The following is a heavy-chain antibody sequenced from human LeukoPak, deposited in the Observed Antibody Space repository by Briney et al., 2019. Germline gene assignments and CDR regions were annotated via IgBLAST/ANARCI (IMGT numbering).Heavy chain of an antibody. D-gene: IGHD4-11*01. CDR1: GYTFTSYG. Sequence: GASVKVSCKASGYTFTSYGISWVRQAPGQGLEWMGWISAYNGNTNYAQKLQGRVTMTTDTSTSTAYMELRSLRSDDTAVYYCARDSMTTVTTRRFFYGMDVWGQGTTVTVSS. V-gene: IGHV1-18*01. CDR2: ISAYNGNT. CDR3: ARDSMTTVTTRRFFYGMDV. J-gene: IGHJ6*02.